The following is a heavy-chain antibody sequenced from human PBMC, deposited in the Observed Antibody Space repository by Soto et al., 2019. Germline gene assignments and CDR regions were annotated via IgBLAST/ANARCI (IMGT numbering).Heavy chain of an antibody. D-gene: IGHD5-12*01. CDR3: ARVRGSSGYDLYYYGMDV. V-gene: IGHV1-69*12. CDR2: IIPIFGTA. Sequence: QVQLVQSGAEVKKPGSSVKVSCKASGGTFSSYAISWVRQAPGQGLEWMGGIIPIFGTANYAQKFQGRVTITEDESTSTAYMELSSLRSEDTAVYYCARVRGSSGYDLYYYGMDVWGQGATVTVSS. J-gene: IGHJ6*02. CDR1: GGTFSSYA.